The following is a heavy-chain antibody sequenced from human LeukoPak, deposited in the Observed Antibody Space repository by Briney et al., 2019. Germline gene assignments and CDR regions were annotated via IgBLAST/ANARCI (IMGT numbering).Heavy chain of an antibody. Sequence: NPGGSLRLSCAASGFTFSSYAMSWVRQAPGKGLEWVSAISGSGGSTYYADFVKGRFTISRDNSKNTLYLQMNSLRAEDAAVYYCAKGPNTWIQLWSTYWWGQGTLVTVSS. D-gene: IGHD5-18*01. J-gene: IGHJ4*02. CDR2: ISGSGGST. V-gene: IGHV3-23*01. CDR3: AKGPNTWIQLWSTYW. CDR1: GFTFSSYA.